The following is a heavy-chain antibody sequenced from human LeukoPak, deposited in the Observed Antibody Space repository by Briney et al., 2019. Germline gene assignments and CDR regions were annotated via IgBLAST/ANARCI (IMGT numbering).Heavy chain of an antibody. CDR2: IYPDDSDT. Sequence: PGESLKISCKGSGYRFNAYWIAWVRQMPGKGLEWMGIIYPDDSDTRYSPSFQSQVTISADKSVRTAYLQWSSLKASDTAMYYCARPNITSYYDSRGYDAFDVWGQGTMVTVSS. V-gene: IGHV5-51*01. J-gene: IGHJ3*01. D-gene: IGHD3-22*01. CDR1: GYRFNAYW. CDR3: ARPNITSYYDSRGYDAFDV.